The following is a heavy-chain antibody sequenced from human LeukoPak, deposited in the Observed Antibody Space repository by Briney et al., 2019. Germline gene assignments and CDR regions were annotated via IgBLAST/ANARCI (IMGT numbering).Heavy chain of an antibody. D-gene: IGHD3-10*01. Sequence: GASVKVSCKASGYSFNNYDINWVRQVAGQGLEWVGWMQPNSGNTGLALRFQGRITITRDMSISTVYLELSSLTSEDTAVYYCAREGGYFGSVSFFDSWGQGTLVTVSS. CDR1: GYSFNNYD. CDR2: MQPNSGNT. J-gene: IGHJ4*02. V-gene: IGHV1-8*03. CDR3: AREGGYFGSVSFFDS.